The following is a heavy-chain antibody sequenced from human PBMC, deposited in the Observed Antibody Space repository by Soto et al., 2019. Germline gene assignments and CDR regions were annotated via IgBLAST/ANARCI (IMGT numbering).Heavy chain of an antibody. CDR2: MNPNSGDT. CDR3: SRGGVGATDTFEYYYFDMDV. D-gene: IGHD1-26*01. J-gene: IGHJ6*03. Sequence: QVQLVQSGAEVKKPGASVTVSCKASGYRFSDYYLHWVRQAPGQGPAWMGWMNPNSGDTKYAQKSKGRVTMTRDTSVQTAFMELNWMKSDDTVVYYWSRGGVGATDTFEYYYFDMDVWGIGTTVTVSS. CDR1: GYRFSDYY. V-gene: IGHV1-2*02.